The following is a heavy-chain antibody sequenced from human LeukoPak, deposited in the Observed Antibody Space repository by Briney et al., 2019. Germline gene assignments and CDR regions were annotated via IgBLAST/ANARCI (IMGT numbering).Heavy chain of an antibody. CDR1: GVTFNSHI. V-gene: IGHV1-69*08. D-gene: IGHD1-26*01. Sequence: ASVKVSCKTSGVTFNSHIFSWVRQAPGHGLEWMGRSTPILGTAKYAQGFQDRVTISADKSTTTVYLELSSLRAEDTAIYYCARVNLRGSQYNWFDPWGQGTLVTVSS. CDR3: ARVNLRGSQYNWFDP. J-gene: IGHJ5*02. CDR2: STPILGTA.